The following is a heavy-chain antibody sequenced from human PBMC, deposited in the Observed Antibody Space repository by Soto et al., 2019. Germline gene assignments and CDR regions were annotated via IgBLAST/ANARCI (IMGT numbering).Heavy chain of an antibody. CDR1: GFTFSSYA. D-gene: IGHD3-22*01. V-gene: IGHV3-30-3*01. CDR2: ISYDGSNK. CDR3: ARDGGGFGAYDRESYYFDY. J-gene: IGHJ4*02. Sequence: GGSLRLSCAASGFTFSSYAMHWVRQAPGKGLEWVAVISYDGSNKYYADSVKGRFTISRDNSKNTLYLQMNSLRAEDTAVYYCARDGGGFGAYDRESYYFDYWGQGTLVTVSS.